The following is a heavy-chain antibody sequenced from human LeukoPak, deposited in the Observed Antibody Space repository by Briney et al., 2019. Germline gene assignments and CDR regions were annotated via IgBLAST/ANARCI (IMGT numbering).Heavy chain of an antibody. CDR2: IKQDGSAK. CDR3: VRQYNSSWLQFFDY. V-gene: IGHV3-7*04. D-gene: IGHD6-13*01. J-gene: IGHJ4*02. CDR1: GFTFSTYW. Sequence: PGGSLRLSCAASGFTFSTYWMTWVRQAPGKGLEWVANIKQDGSAKYYVDSVKGRFTISRDNAKNSLYLHMNSLRVEDTAVYYCVRQYNSSWLQFFDYWGQGTLATVSS.